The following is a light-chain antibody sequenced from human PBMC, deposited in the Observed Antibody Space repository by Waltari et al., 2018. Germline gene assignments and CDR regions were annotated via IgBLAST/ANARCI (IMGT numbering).Light chain of an antibody. V-gene: IGLV1-44*01. CDR1: SSNIGSKS. J-gene: IGLJ2*01. CDR3: ATWDDSLNGL. Sequence: QSVLTQPPSVSGTPGQRVSISCSGSSSNIGSKSVNWYQQVPGTAPKPLIYSNNQRPAGVPDRFSGSKSGTSASLAISGLQSEDEADYYCATWDDSLNGLFGGGTKLTVL. CDR2: SNN.